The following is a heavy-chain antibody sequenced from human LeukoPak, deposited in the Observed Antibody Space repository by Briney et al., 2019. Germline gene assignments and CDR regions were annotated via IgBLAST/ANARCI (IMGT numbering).Heavy chain of an antibody. CDR2: IRSKAKSYAT. CDR1: GFTFSDSG. J-gene: IGHJ5*02. V-gene: IGHV3-73*01. D-gene: IGHD6-13*01. Sequence: PGGSLRLSCAASGFTFSDSGLHWVRQASGKGLEWVGRIRSKAKSYATAYAASVKGRFTISRDDSENTAYLQMNSLKTEDTAMYYCARLRYSSTWFDPWGQGTLVTVSS. CDR3: ARLRYSSTWFDP.